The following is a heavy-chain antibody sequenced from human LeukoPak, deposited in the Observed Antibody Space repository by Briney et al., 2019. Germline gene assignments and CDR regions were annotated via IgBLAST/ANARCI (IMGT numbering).Heavy chain of an antibody. D-gene: IGHD3-3*01. CDR2: MNHSGST. V-gene: IGHV4-34*01. CDR3: ARQLGYYDFWSGYYTGNYFDY. J-gene: IGHJ4*02. CDR1: GVSLSGYD. Sequence: PSESLSLTCAVYGVSLSGYDWSWVRQPPGKGLEWVGEMNHSGSTNYNPSLKSWVNISVATSKNQFSLKLSSVTAADTAVYYCARQLGYYDFWSGYYTGNYFDYWGQGTLVTVSS.